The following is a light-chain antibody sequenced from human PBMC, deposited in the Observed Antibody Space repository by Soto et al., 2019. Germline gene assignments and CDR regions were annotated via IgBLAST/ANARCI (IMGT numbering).Light chain of an antibody. J-gene: IGKJ1*01. Sequence: EIVMTQSPATLSVSPGERATLSCRASQSVSSNLAWYQQKPGQAPRLLIYGASTRATGIPARFSGSGSGTEFTITISSLQSEEFSVYYCQQYNNWPRRTFGQGTKVEIK. CDR2: GAS. CDR3: QQYNNWPRRT. CDR1: QSVSSN. V-gene: IGKV3-15*01.